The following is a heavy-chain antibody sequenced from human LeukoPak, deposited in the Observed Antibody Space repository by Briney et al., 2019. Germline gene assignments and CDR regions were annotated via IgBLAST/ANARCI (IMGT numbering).Heavy chain of an antibody. CDR1: GFTFSSYA. CDR3: AKDLAPGDI. J-gene: IGHJ3*02. CDR2: ISGSGGST. D-gene: IGHD3-16*01. V-gene: IGHV3-23*01. Sequence: GASLRLSCAASGFTFSSYAMSWVRQAPGKGLEWVSAISGSGGSTYYADSVKGRFTISRDNSKNALYLQMNSLRVEDTAVYYCAKDLAPGDIWGQGTMVTVSS.